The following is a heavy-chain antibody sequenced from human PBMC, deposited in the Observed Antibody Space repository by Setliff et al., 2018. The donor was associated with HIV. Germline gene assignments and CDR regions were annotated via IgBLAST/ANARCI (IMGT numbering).Heavy chain of an antibody. J-gene: IGHJ4*02. D-gene: IGHD5-12*01. CDR3: ARHVDIVAPFDY. CDR2: IFSSGST. CDR1: GSSITSSSYY. Sequence: LSLTCTVSGSSITSSSYYWGWIRQPPGKGLEWIGTIFSSGSTYYKPSLKSRVTISVDSTKNQISLKLSFVTAADTAVYYCARHVDIVAPFDYWGQGSLVTVSS. V-gene: IGHV4-39*01.